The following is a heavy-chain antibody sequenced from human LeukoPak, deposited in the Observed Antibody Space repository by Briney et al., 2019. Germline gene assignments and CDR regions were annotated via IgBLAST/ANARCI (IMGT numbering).Heavy chain of an antibody. J-gene: IGHJ4*02. CDR3: ARETPPGLGSGIDY. CDR2: ISFSHHT. D-gene: IGHD5/OR15-5a*01. Sequence: KAGGSLRLSCAASGFTFSDHYMSWIRQAPGKGLEWISYISFSHHTNYADSVKGRFTISRDDARNSLFLQMNSLRAEDTAVYYCARETPPGLGSGIDYWGQGTLVTVSS. CDR1: GFTFSDHY. V-gene: IGHV3-11*06.